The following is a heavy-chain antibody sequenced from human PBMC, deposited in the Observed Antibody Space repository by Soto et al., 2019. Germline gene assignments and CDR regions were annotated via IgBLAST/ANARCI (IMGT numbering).Heavy chain of an antibody. D-gene: IGHD2-21*01. Sequence: SQTHSLTYTVSGGSVSNGSYYWSWIRKPPGKGLEWIGYIYYSGSTNYNPSLRSRVTISVDTSKNQFSLRLSSVTAADTAVYYCARLGRRTVASHFDYWGQGTLVTVSS. CDR2: IYYSGST. V-gene: IGHV4-61*01. J-gene: IGHJ4*02. CDR1: GGSVSNGSYY. CDR3: ARLGRRTVASHFDY.